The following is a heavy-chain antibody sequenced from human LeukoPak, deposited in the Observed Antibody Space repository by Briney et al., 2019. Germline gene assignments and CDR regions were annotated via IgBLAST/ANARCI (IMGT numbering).Heavy chain of an antibody. D-gene: IGHD5-12*01. CDR1: GFTFSDYS. J-gene: IGHJ4*02. V-gene: IGHV3-21*01. Sequence: PGGSLRLSCAASGFTFSDYSMNWVRQAPGKGLEWVSSISSSSSYIYYADSVKGRFTISRDNAKNSLYLQMNSLRAEDTAVYYCARDRDVAVARPFDYWGQGTLVTVSS. CDR2: ISSSSSYI. CDR3: ARDRDVAVARPFDY.